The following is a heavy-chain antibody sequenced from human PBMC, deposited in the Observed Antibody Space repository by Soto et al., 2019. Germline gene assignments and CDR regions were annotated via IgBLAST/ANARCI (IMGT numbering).Heavy chain of an antibody. CDR1: GFTFSSSS. J-gene: IGHJ6*02. Sequence: QMQLVQSGPEVRKPGTSVKVSCKASGFTFSSSSVQWVRQARGQRLEWIGWIVVGSGDTNYAQKFQERVTITRDMSTITAYMDLISLRFEDTAVYYCAAERLLYVMGVWGQGTTVTVSS. CDR2: IVVGSGDT. V-gene: IGHV1-58*01. CDR3: AAERLLYVMGV.